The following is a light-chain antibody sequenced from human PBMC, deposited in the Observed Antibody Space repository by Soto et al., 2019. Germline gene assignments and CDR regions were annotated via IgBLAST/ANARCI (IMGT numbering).Light chain of an antibody. CDR2: EVS. Sequence: QSALTQPASVSGSPGQSITISCTGTSSDVGDYNYVSWYQQHPGKAPKVIIYEVSDRPSGVSNRVSGSKSGNTASLTISGLQAEDEADYSCSSYTSTSSVIFGAGTKLTVL. CDR1: SSDVGDYNY. J-gene: IGLJ2*01. CDR3: SSYTSTSSVI. V-gene: IGLV2-14*01.